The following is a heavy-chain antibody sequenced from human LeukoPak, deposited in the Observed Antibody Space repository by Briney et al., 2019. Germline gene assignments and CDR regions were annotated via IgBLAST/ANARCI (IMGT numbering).Heavy chain of an antibody. J-gene: IGHJ4*02. V-gene: IGHV3-64D*09. D-gene: IGHD2-2*01. Sequence: GGSLTVSCSATGFTFSRYAMHWVRQAPGKGLEYVSGITSDGGSTYYAESVKGRFSISRDNSKNTLYLQMSSLRTEDTAVYSCVKTYGYCSATGCYVFDYWGQGTLVTVSS. CDR2: ITSDGGST. CDR3: VKTYGYCSATGCYVFDY. CDR1: GFTFSRYA.